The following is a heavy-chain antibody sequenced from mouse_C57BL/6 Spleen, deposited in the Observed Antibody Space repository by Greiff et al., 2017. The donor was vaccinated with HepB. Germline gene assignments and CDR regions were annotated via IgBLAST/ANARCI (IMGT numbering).Heavy chain of an antibody. D-gene: IGHD1-1*01. Sequence: QVQLQQPGAELVRPGSSVKLSCKASGYTFTSYWMDWVKQRPGQGLEWIGNIYPSDSETNYNQKFKDKATLTVDKSSSTAYMQLSSLTSEDSAVYYCARFYYGSWNYFDYWGQGTTLTVSS. J-gene: IGHJ2*01. V-gene: IGHV1-61*01. CDR1: GYTFTSYW. CDR2: IYPSDSET. CDR3: ARFYYGSWNYFDY.